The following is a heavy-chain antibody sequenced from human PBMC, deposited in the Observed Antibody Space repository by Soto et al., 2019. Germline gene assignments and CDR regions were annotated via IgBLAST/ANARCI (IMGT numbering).Heavy chain of an antibody. CDR3: ARGMVSVDYYYYGMDV. CDR1: GYSFTSYW. CDR2: IYPGDSDT. J-gene: IGHJ6*02. Sequence: PGESLKISCKGSGYSFTSYWIGWVRQMPGKGLEWMGIIYPGDSDTRYSPSFQGQVTISADKSISTAYLQWSSLKASDTAMYYCARGMVSVDYYYYGMDVWGQGTTVTVSS. V-gene: IGHV5-51*01. D-gene: IGHD3-10*01.